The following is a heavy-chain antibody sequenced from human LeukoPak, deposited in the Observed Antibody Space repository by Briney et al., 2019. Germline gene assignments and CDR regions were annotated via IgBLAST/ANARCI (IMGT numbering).Heavy chain of an antibody. CDR3: EREVYCGGGTCYSTMNWFDP. CDR1: GYSFTSYG. D-gene: IGHD2-15*01. Sequence: GASVKVSCKASGYSFTSYGITWVRQAPGQGLEWMGWISAYNGNTNYAQKLQGRVTLTTDTSKTTAYMELRSLRSDDTAVYYCEREVYCGGGTCYSTMNWFDPWGQGTLVTVSS. J-gene: IGHJ5*02. V-gene: IGHV1-18*01. CDR2: ISAYNGNT.